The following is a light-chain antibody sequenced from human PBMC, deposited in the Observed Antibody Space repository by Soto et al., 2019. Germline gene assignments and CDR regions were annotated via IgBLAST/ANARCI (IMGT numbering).Light chain of an antibody. CDR1: SSNIGAGFH. Sequence: QSALTQPPSVSGAPGQRVTISCTGSSSNIGAGFHVHWYQQLPGTAPKLLVYGNSNRPSGVPDRFSGSRSGTSASLAISGLQAEDEADYYCQSYDSSLSGWVFGGGTKLTVL. CDR3: QSYDSSLSGWV. J-gene: IGLJ3*02. V-gene: IGLV1-40*01. CDR2: GNS.